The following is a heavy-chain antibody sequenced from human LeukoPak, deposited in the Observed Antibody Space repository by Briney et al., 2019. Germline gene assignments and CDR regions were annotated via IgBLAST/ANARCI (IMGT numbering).Heavy chain of an antibody. J-gene: IGHJ4*02. CDR3: ATQMEYCDYTSGSYRLGSFNY. CDR1: GYSISTGYY. V-gene: IGHV4-38-2*01. D-gene: IGHD3-16*02. CDR2: IFYTGDS. Sequence: SETLSLTCSVSGYSISTGYYWSWIRQSPGKGLEWIGSIFYTGDSYNNPSVKSRVTISVDTSKNHFSLDLKSVTAADTAVYYCATQMEYCDYTSGSYRLGSFNYWGQGTLVSASS.